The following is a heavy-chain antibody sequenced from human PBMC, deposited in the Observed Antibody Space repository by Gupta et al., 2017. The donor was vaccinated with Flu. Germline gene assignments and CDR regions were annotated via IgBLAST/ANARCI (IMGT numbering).Heavy chain of an antibody. CDR3: ARDHPSGSYYFDY. D-gene: IGHD1-26*01. Sequence: IRQPPGKGLEWIGYIYYSGSTNYNPALKSRVTISVDTSKNQFSLKLSSVTAADTAVYYCARDHPSGSYYFDYWGQGTLVTVAS. CDR2: IYYSGST. V-gene: IGHV4-59*01. J-gene: IGHJ4*02.